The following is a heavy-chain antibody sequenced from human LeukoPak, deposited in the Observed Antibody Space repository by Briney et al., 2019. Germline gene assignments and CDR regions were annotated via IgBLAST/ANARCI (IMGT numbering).Heavy chain of an antibody. J-gene: IGHJ5*01. V-gene: IGHV3-23*01. D-gene: IGHD5-12*01. CDR3: AKDRMLGTSVLVATDS. CDR1: GFTFTSYA. CDR2: ISDNGGSA. Sequence: GGSLRLSCAASGFTFTSYAMSWVRQAPGKRLEWVSSISDNGGSAHYADSVKGRFTISRDNSKNTLYLQMNNLRAEDTALYYCAKDRMLGTSVLVATDSWGQGTLVTLAS.